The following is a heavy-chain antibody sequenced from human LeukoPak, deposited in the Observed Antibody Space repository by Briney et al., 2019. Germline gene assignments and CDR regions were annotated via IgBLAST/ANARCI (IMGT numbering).Heavy chain of an antibody. Sequence: PSETLSLTCPVYGGSFSGYYWSWIRQPPGKGLEWIGEINHSGSTNYNPSLKSRVTISVDTSKNQFSLKLSSVTAADTAVYYCARVSSSWSLFDYWGQGTLVTVSS. CDR2: INHSGST. CDR1: GGSFSGYY. D-gene: IGHD6-13*01. CDR3: ARVSSSWSLFDY. V-gene: IGHV4-34*01. J-gene: IGHJ4*02.